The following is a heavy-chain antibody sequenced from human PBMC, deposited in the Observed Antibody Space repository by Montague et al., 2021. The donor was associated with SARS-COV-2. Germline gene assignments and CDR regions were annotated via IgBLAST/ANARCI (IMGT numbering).Heavy chain of an antibody. V-gene: IGHV4-34*01. CDR1: GGSFSGYY. D-gene: IGHD2-21*02. J-gene: IGHJ6*02. CDR3: ARGSWHIVVVTAIRDGYYGMDV. Sequence: SETLSLTCAVYGGSFSGYYWSWIRQPPGKGLEGIGEINHSGSTNYNPSLKSRVTISVDTSKNQFSLKLSSVTAADTAVYYCARGSWHIVVVTAIRDGYYGMDVWGQGTTVTVSS. CDR2: INHSGST.